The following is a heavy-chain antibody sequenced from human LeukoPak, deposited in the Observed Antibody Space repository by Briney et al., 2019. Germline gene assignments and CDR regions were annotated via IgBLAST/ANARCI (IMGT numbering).Heavy chain of an antibody. J-gene: IGHJ4*02. CDR2: ISYDGSNK. CDR3: ARVGDYDAYYFDY. Sequence: GGSLRLSCAASGFTFSSYAMHWVRQAPGKGLEWVAVISYDGSNKYYADSVKGRFTISRDNSKNTLYLQTNSLRAEDTAVYYCARVGDYDAYYFDYWGQGTLVTVSS. D-gene: IGHD4-17*01. CDR1: GFTFSSYA. V-gene: IGHV3-30-3*01.